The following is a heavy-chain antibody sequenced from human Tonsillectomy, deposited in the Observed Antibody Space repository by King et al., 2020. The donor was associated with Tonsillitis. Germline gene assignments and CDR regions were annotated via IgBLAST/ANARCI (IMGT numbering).Heavy chain of an antibody. CDR3: VKEGGMATINGDFDY. V-gene: IGHV3-43*01. Sequence: VQLVESGGVVVQPGGSLRLSCAASGFTFDDYTMHWVRQAPGKGLEWVSLISWDAGSTYYTDSVKGRFTMSRDNSKNSLYLQMNSLRSEDTALYYCVKEGGMATINGDFDYWGQGTLVTVSS. J-gene: IGHJ4*02. D-gene: IGHD5-24*01. CDR1: GFTFDDYT. CDR2: ISWDAGST.